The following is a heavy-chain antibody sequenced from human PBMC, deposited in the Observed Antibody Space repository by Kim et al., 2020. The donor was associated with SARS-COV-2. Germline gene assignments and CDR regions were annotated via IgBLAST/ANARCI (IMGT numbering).Heavy chain of an antibody. J-gene: IGHJ6*02. Sequence: GGSLRLSCAASGFTFSSYGMHWVRQAPGKGLEWVAVIWYDGSNKYYADSVKGRFTISRDNSKNTLYLQMNSLRAEDTAVYYCARDGAAAGRGRYYGMDVWGQGTTVTVSS. V-gene: IGHV3-33*01. CDR2: IWYDGSNK. CDR3: ARDGAAAGRGRYYGMDV. D-gene: IGHD6-13*01. CDR1: GFTFSSYG.